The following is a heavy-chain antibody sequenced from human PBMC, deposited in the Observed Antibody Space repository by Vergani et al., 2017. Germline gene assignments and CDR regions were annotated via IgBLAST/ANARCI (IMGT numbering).Heavy chain of an antibody. CDR3: TRPPPGCSGGSCSDY. Sequence: EVQLVESGGGLVQPGGSLKLSCAASGFTFSGSAMHWVRQASGKGLEWVGRIRSKANSYATAYAASVKGRFTISRDDSKNTAYLQMNSLKTEDTAVYYCTRPPPGCSGGSCSDYGGQGTLVKVSS. J-gene: IGHJ4*02. D-gene: IGHD2-15*01. CDR2: IRSKANSYAT. CDR1: GFTFSGSA. V-gene: IGHV3-73*01.